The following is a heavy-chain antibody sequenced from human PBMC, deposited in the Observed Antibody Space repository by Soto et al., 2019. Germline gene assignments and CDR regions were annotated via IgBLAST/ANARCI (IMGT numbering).Heavy chain of an antibody. CDR1: GGSISSYY. J-gene: IGHJ3*02. D-gene: IGHD6-13*01. Sequence: SETLSLTCTVSGGSISSYYWSWIRQPPGKGLEWIGYIYYSGSTNYNPSLKSRVTISVDTSKNQFSLKLSSVTAADTAVYYCARGSWYLDAFDIWGQGTMGTVSS. V-gene: IGHV4-59*01. CDR3: ARGSWYLDAFDI. CDR2: IYYSGST.